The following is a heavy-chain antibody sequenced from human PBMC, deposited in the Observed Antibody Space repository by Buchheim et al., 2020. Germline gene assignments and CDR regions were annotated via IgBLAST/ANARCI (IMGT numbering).Heavy chain of an antibody. Sequence: QVQLVQSGADVKKPGSSVKVSCKASGGTFSNYAISWLRQAPGQGLEWMGGIIPIFGTINLAQKFEVRVTITADASTNTAYMELRSLRSEDTAVYFCARGKTYYDSWSGYPPALNAEYFHLWGQGTL. D-gene: IGHD3-3*01. V-gene: IGHV1-69*01. CDR1: GGTFSNYA. J-gene: IGHJ1*01. CDR3: ARGKTYYDSWSGYPPALNAEYFHL. CDR2: IIPIFGTI.